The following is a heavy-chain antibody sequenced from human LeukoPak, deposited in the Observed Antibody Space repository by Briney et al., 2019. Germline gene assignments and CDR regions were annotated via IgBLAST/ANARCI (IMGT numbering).Heavy chain of an antibody. D-gene: IGHD3-16*01. V-gene: IGHV4-61*02. Sequence: PSETLSLTCTVSGGSVTSGGYYWGWLRQPAGKGLEWIGRISSSGSANYYPSFESRVTVSLDTSKNQFSLKLYSVTAADTAVYYCASEYVGGLIPYWFDPWGQGTLVTVSS. CDR2: ISSSGSA. J-gene: IGHJ5*02. CDR3: ASEYVGGLIPYWFDP. CDR1: GGSVTSGGYY.